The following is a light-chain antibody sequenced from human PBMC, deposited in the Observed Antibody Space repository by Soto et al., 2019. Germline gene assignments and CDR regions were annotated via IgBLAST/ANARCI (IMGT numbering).Light chain of an antibody. CDR1: QSIGSY. CDR3: QQSYITPPIT. Sequence: DLQMTQSPSSLSASVGDRVTITCRASQSIGSYLNWYQHKPGKAPKLLIYAASSLPSGVPSRFSGSGSGTDFTLTISNLQPEDFATYYCQQSYITPPITFGQGTRLDFK. CDR2: AAS. J-gene: IGKJ5*01. V-gene: IGKV1-39*01.